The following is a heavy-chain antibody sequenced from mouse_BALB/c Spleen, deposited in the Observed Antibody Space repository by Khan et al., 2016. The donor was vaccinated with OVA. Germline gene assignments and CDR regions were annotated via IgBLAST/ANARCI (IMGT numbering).Heavy chain of an antibody. V-gene: IGHV1-4*01. CDR1: GYTFTSYT. CDR2: INPSNGYT. CDR3: VRYGAYHRSDGWFAY. J-gene: IGHJ3*01. D-gene: IGHD2-14*01. Sequence: QVQLKESGAELARPGASVKMSCKASGYTFTSYTIHWIKLRPGKGLEWIGFINPSNGYTNYNQKFKDKATLTADKSSTTVYMQLSSLTSDDSAVYNCVRYGAYHRSDGWFAYWGQGTLVTVSA.